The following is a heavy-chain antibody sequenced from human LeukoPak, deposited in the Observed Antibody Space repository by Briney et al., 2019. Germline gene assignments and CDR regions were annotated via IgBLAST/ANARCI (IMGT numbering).Heavy chain of an antibody. CDR3: ARDPCSSTSCYGDYYYGMDV. CDR2: INHNGNVN. D-gene: IGHD2-2*01. Sequence: GGSLRLSCAASGFTFSSYWMNWARQAPGKGLEWVASINHNGNVNYYVDSVKGRFTISRDNSKNTLYLQMNSLRAEDTAVYYCARDPCSSTSCYGDYYYGMDVWGQGTTVTVSS. V-gene: IGHV3-7*01. CDR1: GFTFSSYW. J-gene: IGHJ6*02.